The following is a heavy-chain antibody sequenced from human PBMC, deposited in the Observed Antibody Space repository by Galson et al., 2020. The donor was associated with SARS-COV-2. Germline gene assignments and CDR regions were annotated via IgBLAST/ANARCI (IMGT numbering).Heavy chain of an antibody. D-gene: IGHD3-22*01. CDR2: IFFTGIT. CDR1: GGSISGTIYY. J-gene: IGHJ5*02. V-gene: IGHV4-39*02. Sequence: ETSETLSLTCTVSGGSISGTIYYWGWVRQPPGKGLEWIGNIFFTGITYYNPSLKSRVTISVDTSKNQFYLKLTSVTAADTAVYYCARDYYDSSASTHWFDPWGQGALVTVSS. CDR3: ARDYYDSSASTHWFDP.